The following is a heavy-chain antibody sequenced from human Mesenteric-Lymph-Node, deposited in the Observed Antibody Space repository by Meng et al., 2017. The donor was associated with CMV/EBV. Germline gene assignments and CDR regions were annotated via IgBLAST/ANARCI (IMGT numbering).Heavy chain of an antibody. CDR1: GFSFSSFA. Sequence: GESLKISCAASGFSFSSFAMHWVRQPPGKGLEWVAVISYDGSNKYYADSVKGRFTISRDNSKNTLYLQMNSLRAGDTAVYYCARNYGSGSYFFDYWGQGTLVTVSS. V-gene: IGHV3-30*14. CDR3: ARNYGSGSYFFDY. CDR2: ISYDGSNK. D-gene: IGHD3-10*01. J-gene: IGHJ4*02.